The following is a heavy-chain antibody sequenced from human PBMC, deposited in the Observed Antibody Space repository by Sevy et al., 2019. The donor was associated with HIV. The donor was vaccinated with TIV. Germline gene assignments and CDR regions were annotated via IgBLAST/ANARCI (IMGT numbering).Heavy chain of an antibody. CDR3: TTEYSSSSDFLY. CDR1: GFTFSNAW. Sequence: GGSLRLSCAASGFTFSNAWMSWVRQAPGKGLEWVGRIKSKTDGGTTDYAAPVKGRFTILRDDSKNTLYLQMNSLKTEDTTVYYCTTEYSSSSDFLYWGQGTLVTVSS. V-gene: IGHV3-15*01. CDR2: IKSKTDGGTT. D-gene: IGHD6-6*01. J-gene: IGHJ4*02.